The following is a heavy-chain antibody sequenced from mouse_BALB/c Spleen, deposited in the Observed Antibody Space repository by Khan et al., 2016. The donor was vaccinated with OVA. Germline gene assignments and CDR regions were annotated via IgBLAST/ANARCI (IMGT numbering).Heavy chain of an antibody. CDR3: ARTDYNGSSYYVDY. D-gene: IGHD1-1*01. Sequence: VQLQQSGPELVKPGASVKVSCKASGYSFTDYNMFWVKQSHGKSLEWIGYIDPYNGGTSYNQKFKGKATLPVDKSSSTAFMHLSSLTSEDSAVFYCARTDYNGSSYYVDYWGQGTTLTVSS. V-gene: IGHV1S135*01. CDR2: IDPYNGGT. CDR1: GYSFTDYN. J-gene: IGHJ2*01.